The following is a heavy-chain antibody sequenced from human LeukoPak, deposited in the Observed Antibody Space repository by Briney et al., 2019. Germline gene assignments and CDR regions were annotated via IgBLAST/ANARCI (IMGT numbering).Heavy chain of an antibody. Sequence: ASVKVSCKASGYTFTDYYMHWVRQAPGQGLEWMGWINCNSGGTKYAQKFQGRVTMTRDTSISTAYMELSGLRSDDTAVYYCAGANWAAGVTFDNWGLGTLVTVSP. CDR2: INCNSGGT. D-gene: IGHD7-27*01. J-gene: IGHJ4*02. CDR3: AGANWAAGVTFDN. CDR1: GYTFTDYY. V-gene: IGHV1-2*02.